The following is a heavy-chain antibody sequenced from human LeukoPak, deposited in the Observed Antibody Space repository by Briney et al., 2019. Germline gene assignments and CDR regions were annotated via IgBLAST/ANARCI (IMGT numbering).Heavy chain of an antibody. J-gene: IGHJ4*02. CDR2: INPNSGGT. V-gene: IGHV1-2*02. CDR1: GYTFTGYY. D-gene: IGHD2-15*01. CDR3: AREGVVVAAPIDY. Sequence: ASVKVSCKASGYTFTGYYMHWVRQAPGQGLEWMGWINPNSGGTNYAQKFQGRVTMTRDTSISTAYMELSRLRSDDTAVYYCAREGVVVAAPIDYWGQGTLVTVSS.